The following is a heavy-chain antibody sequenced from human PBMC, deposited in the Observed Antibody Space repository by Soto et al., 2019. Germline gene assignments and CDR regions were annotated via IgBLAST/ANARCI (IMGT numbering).Heavy chain of an antibody. CDR1: GFTFSSYV. Sequence: GGSLRLSCAASGFTFSSYVMHWVRQAPGKGLEWVAVIWYDGSNKYYADSVKGRFTISRDNSKNTLYLQMNSLRAEDTAVYYCAREIPKPRIAAAGPDYYHYGMDVWGQGTTVTVSS. CDR3: AREIPKPRIAAAGPDYYHYGMDV. D-gene: IGHD6-13*01. V-gene: IGHV3-33*01. CDR2: IWYDGSNK. J-gene: IGHJ6*02.